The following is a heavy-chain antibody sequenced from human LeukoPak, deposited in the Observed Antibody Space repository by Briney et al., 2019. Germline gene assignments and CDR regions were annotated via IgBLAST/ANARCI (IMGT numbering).Heavy chain of an antibody. CDR2: ISFDGNNK. D-gene: IGHD4-17*01. V-gene: IGHV3-30-3*01. Sequence: GRSLRLSCAASGVTFNNYAMHWVRQAPGKGLEWVAVISFDGNNKFYADSVKGRFTGSRDNSKNTLYLQMNSLRAEDTAVYYCARDKSVYGDYTWFDPGGQGTLVTVSS. CDR1: GVTFNNYA. J-gene: IGHJ5*02. CDR3: ARDKSVYGDYTWFDP.